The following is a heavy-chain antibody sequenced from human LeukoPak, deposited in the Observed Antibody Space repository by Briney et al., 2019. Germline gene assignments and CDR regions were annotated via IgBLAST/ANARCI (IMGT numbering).Heavy chain of an antibody. J-gene: IGHJ4*02. CDR3: ASSPYSYGQFPFDY. D-gene: IGHD5-18*01. Sequence: SVKVSCKASGGTFSSYAISWVRQAPGQGLEWMGGIIPIFGTANYAQKFQGRVTITADESTSTAYMELSSLRSEDTAVYYCASSPYSYGQFPFDYWGQGTLVTVSS. CDR2: IIPIFGTA. V-gene: IGHV1-69*01. CDR1: GGTFSSYA.